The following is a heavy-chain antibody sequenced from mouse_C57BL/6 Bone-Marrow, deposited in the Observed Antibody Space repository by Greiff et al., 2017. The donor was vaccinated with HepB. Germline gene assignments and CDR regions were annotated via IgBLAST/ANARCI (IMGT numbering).Heavy chain of an antibody. Sequence: VHVQQSGPELVKPGASVKMSCTASGYTFTDYNMHWVKQSHGKSLEWIGYINPNNGGTSYNQKFKGKATLTVNKSSSTAYMELRSLTSEDSAVYYCASWGGYCGSSVYFDVWGTGTTVTVSS. J-gene: IGHJ1*03. D-gene: IGHD1-1*01. CDR1: GYTFTDYN. V-gene: IGHV1-22*01. CDR3: ASWGGYCGSSVYFDV. CDR2: INPNNGGT.